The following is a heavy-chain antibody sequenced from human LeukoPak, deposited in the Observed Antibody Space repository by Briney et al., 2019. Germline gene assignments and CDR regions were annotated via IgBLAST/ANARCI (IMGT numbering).Heavy chain of an antibody. D-gene: IGHD3-10*01. Sequence: GRSLRLSCAASGFTVSSNYMSWVRQAPGKGLEWVSVISGSGGSTYYADSVKGRFTISRDNSKNTLYLQMNSLRAEDTAVYYCAKELLWFGESLDYWGQGTLVTVSS. V-gene: IGHV3-23*01. CDR1: GFTVSSNY. CDR3: AKELLWFGESLDY. J-gene: IGHJ4*02. CDR2: ISGSGGST.